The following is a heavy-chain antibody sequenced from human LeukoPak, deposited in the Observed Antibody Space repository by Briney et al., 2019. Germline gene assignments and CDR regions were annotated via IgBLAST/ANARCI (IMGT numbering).Heavy chain of an antibody. V-gene: IGHV4-34*01. CDR3: ARGYGGNTGGDY. CDR1: GGSFSGCY. J-gene: IGHJ4*02. D-gene: IGHD4-17*01. CDR2: INHSGST. Sequence: SETLSLTCAVYGGSFSGCYWSWIRQPPGKGLEWIGEINHSGSTNYNPSLKSRVTISVDTSKNQFSLKLSSVTAADTAVYYCARGYGGNTGGDYWGQGTLVTVSS.